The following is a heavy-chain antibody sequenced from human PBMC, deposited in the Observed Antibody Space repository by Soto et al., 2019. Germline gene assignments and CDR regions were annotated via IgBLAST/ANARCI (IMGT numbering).Heavy chain of an antibody. CDR1: GFTFSSYW. CDR3: AVAVAGPTAIGY. D-gene: IGHD6-19*01. J-gene: IGHJ4*02. CDR2: INSDGRST. Sequence: EVQLVESGGGLVQPGGSLRLSCAASGFTFSSYWMHWVRQAPGKGLVWVSRINSDGRSTSYADSVKGRFTISRDNAKNTLYLQMNSLRAEDTAVYYCAVAVAGPTAIGYWGQGTLVTFSS. V-gene: IGHV3-74*01.